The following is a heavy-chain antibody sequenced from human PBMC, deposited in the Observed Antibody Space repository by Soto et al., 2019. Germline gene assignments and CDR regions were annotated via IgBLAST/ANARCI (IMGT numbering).Heavy chain of an antibody. CDR2: IRSKANSYAT. V-gene: IGHV3-73*01. CDR1: GFTFSGSA. J-gene: IGHJ3*02. D-gene: IGHD3-16*01. CDR3: TQTSGPYYYILGSYPSNAFDI. Sequence: VQLVESGGGLVQPGGSLKLSCAASGFTFSGSAMHWVRQASGKGLEWVGRIRSKANSYATAYAASVKGRFTISRDDSKNTAYLQMNSLKTEDTALYYCTQTSGPYYYILGSYPSNAFDIWGQGTMVTVSS.